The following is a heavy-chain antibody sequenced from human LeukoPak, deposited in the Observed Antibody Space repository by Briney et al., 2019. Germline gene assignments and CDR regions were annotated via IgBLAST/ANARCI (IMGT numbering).Heavy chain of an antibody. V-gene: IGHV1-2*02. Sequence: GASVKVSCKASGDTFIGYYMHWVRQAPGQGLEWMGWINPNSGGTKYAQKFQGRVTMTRDTSISTAYMELSRLRSDDTAVYYCARDFSEYVILTGVFDYWGQGTLVTVSS. D-gene: IGHD3-9*01. CDR3: ARDFSEYVILTGVFDY. CDR1: GDTFIGYY. J-gene: IGHJ4*02. CDR2: INPNSGGT.